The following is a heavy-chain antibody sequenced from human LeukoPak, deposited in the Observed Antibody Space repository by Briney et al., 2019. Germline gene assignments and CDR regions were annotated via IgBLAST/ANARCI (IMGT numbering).Heavy chain of an antibody. CDR3: YFSSTSCYGWYSSSCLSP. V-gene: IGHV1-18*01. D-gene: IGHD2-2*01. CDR2: ISAYNGNT. CDR1: GYTFTSYG. Sequence: ASVKVSCKASGYTFTSYGISWVRQAPGQGLEWMGWISAYNGNTNYAQKLQGRVTMTTDTSTSTAYMELRSLRSDDTAVYYCYFSSTSCYGWYSSSCLSPWGQGTLVTVSS. J-gene: IGHJ5*02.